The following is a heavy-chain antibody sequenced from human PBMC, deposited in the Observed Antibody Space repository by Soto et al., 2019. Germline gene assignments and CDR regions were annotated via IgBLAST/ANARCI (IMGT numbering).Heavy chain of an antibody. J-gene: IGHJ4*02. CDR3: ATRSPAFDF. V-gene: IGHV1-18*01. Sequence: QVQMVQSGPEVKKPGASVKVSCKTCGYTFTSYGVAWVRQAPGQGLEWMGWISTSKGDTTYAQKFQGRVTMTTDTSTTTAYMELRSLRSDDTAVYYCATRSPAFDFWGQGTLVTVSS. CDR1: GYTFTSYG. CDR2: ISTSKGDT.